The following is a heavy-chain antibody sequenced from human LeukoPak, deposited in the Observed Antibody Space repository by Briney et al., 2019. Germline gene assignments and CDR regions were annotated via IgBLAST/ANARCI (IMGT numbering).Heavy chain of an antibody. CDR2: ITSTGSTI. CDR1: GFTFSDYY. J-gene: IGHJ6*03. D-gene: IGHD2-2*01. V-gene: IGHV3-11*04. CDR3: ARGVRVPAAGWGLPRYYYYYMDV. Sequence: PGGSLRLSCAASGFTFSDYYMSWIRQAPGKGLEWVSYITSTGSTIYYADSVKGRFTISRDNSKNTLYLQMNSLRAEDTAVYYCARGVRVPAAGWGLPRYYYYYMDVWGKGTTVTISS.